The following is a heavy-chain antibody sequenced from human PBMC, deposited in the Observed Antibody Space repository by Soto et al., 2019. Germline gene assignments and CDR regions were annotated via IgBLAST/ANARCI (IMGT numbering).Heavy chain of an antibody. Sequence: QITLKESGPTLVKPTQTLTLTCTFSGFSLSTSGVGVGWIRQPPGKALEWLAYIYWDEDKRYSPSLKSRLTITKDTSKNQVVLTMTNMDPMDTGTYYCAYSDWALTPEHWGQGTLVTVSS. J-gene: IGHJ4*02. CDR1: GFSLSTSGVG. V-gene: IGHV2-5*02. CDR2: IYWDEDK. CDR3: AYSDWALTPEH. D-gene: IGHD3-9*01.